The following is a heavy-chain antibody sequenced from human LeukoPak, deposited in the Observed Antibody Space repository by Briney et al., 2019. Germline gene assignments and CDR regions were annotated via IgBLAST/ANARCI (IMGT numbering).Heavy chain of an antibody. Sequence: ASETLSFTCTVPGGSISSGSYYGSWIRQPAGKGLEWIGRIYTIVSTNYNPSLKGRVTISVDASKNQFSLKLSSVTAADTAVYYCARSPIVGATHFDYWGQGTLVTVSS. J-gene: IGHJ4*02. CDR1: GGSISSGSYY. CDR2: IYTIVST. CDR3: ARSPIVGATHFDY. V-gene: IGHV4-61*02. D-gene: IGHD1-26*01.